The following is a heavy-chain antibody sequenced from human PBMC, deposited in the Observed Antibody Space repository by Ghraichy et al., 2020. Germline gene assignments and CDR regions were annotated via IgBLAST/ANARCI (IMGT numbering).Heavy chain of an antibody. CDR3: ARHDYDFWSGYDY. CDR1: GGSISISSYH. V-gene: IGHV4-39*01. Sequence: ESLNISCTVSGGSISISSYHWGWIRQPPGKGLEWIGSIYHSGSTYYNKSLKSRVTISVDTSKNQLSLKLSSVTAADTAVYYCARHDYDFWSGYDYWGQGTLVTVSS. CDR2: IYHSGST. J-gene: IGHJ4*02. D-gene: IGHD3-3*01.